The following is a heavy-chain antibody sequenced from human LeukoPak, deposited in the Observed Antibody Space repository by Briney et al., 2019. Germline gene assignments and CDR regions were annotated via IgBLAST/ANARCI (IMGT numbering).Heavy chain of an antibody. D-gene: IGHD2-2*01. Sequence: GGSLRLSCAASGFTFSRHWMHWVRQAPGKGLVWIARINSDASDTNYADFVKGRFTISRDNAKNTVYLQINSLRDEDTAVYYCARICSSTNCLIPDWGQGTLVTVSS. CDR3: ARICSSTNCLIPD. V-gene: IGHV3-74*01. CDR1: GFTFSRHW. J-gene: IGHJ4*02. CDR2: INSDASDT.